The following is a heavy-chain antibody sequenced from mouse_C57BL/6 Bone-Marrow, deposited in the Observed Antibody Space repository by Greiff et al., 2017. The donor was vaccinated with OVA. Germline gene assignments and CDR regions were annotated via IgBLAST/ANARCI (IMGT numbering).Heavy chain of an antibody. J-gene: IGHJ2*01. CDR3: ASPFITTVAFDY. V-gene: IGHV1-55*01. D-gene: IGHD1-1*01. CDR1: GYTFTSYW. CDR2: IYPGSGST. Sequence: VQLQQPGAELVKPGASVKMSCKASGYTFTSYWITWVKQRPGQGLEWIGDIYPGSGSTNYNEKFKSKATLTVDTSSSTAYMQLSSLTSEDAAVYYCASPFITTVAFDYWGQGTTLTVSS.